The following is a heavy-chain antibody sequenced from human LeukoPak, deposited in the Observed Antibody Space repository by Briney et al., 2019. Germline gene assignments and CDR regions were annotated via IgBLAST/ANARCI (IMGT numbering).Heavy chain of an antibody. D-gene: IGHD5-24*01. CDR3: ARGMAGYNYYYYYYMDV. CDR1: GFSFRNYG. CDR2: IWDDGGDTVPEGSNK. J-gene: IGHJ6*03. V-gene: IGHV3-33*01. Sequence: GGSLRLSCAASGFSFRNYGMHWGRQAPGKGLEWVARIWDDGGDTVPEGSNKDYLDSVKGRFTISRDNCKNTLYLQMNSLRVEDTGVYFCARGMAGYNYYYYYYMDVWGKGTTVTVSS.